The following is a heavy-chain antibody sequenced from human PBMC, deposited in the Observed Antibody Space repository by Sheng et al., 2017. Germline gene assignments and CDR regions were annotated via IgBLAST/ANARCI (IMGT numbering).Heavy chain of an antibody. CDR3: AREADSGAYRGSFYYYMDV. J-gene: IGHJ6*03. CDR2: LRDGEKST. D-gene: IGHD1-26*01. Sequence: EVQLVESGGGLVQPGGSLRLSCAASGLTFSSYGMNWFRQAPGKGLEWLSYLRDGEKSTYYSESVKGRFTISRDNAKNSLFLQMNGLRVEDTAVYYCAREADSGAYRGSFYYYMDVWGKGTAVTVSS. V-gene: IGHV3-48*04. CDR1: GLTFSSYG.